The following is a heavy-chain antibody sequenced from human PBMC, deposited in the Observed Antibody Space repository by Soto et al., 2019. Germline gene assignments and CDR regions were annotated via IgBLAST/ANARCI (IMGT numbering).Heavy chain of an antibody. J-gene: IGHJ6*02. CDR3: AKLKNHYYYGLDV. CDR1: VGSFSAYY. Sequence: ETLSLTCTVYVGSFSAYYWTWIRQSPGKGLEWIGAINQSGSTTYNPSLRSRVTISVDTSKNQLSLSLSSVTAADTAVYYCAKLKNHYYYGLDVWGQGTTVTVSS. CDR2: INQSGST. V-gene: IGHV4-34*01.